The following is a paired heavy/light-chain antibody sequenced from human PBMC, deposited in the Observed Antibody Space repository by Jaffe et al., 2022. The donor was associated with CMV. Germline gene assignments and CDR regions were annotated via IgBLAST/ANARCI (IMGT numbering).Light chain of an antibody. CDR3: QSYDNNNRV. Sequence: NFMLTQPPSVSESPGKTVTISCTRNSGSIADNSVQWYQQRPGSAPTTVIYDDNQRPSGVPDRFSGSIDSSSNSASLSISGLKTEDEADYFCQSYDNNNRVFGGGTKLTVL. J-gene: IGLJ3*02. CDR2: DDN. V-gene: IGLV6-57*04. CDR1: SGSIADNS.
Heavy chain of an antibody. CDR1: GGSISSGGYY. J-gene: IGHJ4*02. CDR2: LHYSGRT. CDR3: AREEWKLLRFLHFDS. V-gene: IGHV4-39*02. Sequence: QLQLQESGPGLVKPSETLSLTCIVSGGSISSGGYYWDWIRQSPGKGLEWIGSLHYSGRTHYNPSLRSRVIMSVDTSRNQFSLTLSSVTAADTAVYYCAREEWKLLRFLHFDSWGQGTLVTVSS. D-gene: IGHD1-26*01.